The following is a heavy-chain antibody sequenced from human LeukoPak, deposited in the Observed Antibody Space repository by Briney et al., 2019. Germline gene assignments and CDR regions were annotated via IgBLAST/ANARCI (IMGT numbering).Heavy chain of an antibody. CDR1: GGSISSSSYY. CDR2: IYYSGST. CDR3: ASPWELLGAFDI. Sequence: SETLSLTYTVSGGSISSSSYYWGWIRQPPGKGLEWIGSIYYSGSTYYNPSLKSRVTISVDTSKNQFSLKLSSVTAADTAVYYCASPWELLGAFDIWGQGTMVTVSS. D-gene: IGHD1-26*01. J-gene: IGHJ3*02. V-gene: IGHV4-39*01.